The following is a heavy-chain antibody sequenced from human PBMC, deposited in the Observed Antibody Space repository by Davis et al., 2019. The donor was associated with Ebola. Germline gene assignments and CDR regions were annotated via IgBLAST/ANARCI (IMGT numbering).Heavy chain of an antibody. D-gene: IGHD6-19*01. V-gene: IGHV3-30*02. Sequence: PGGSLRLSCAASGFTFSSYGMHWVRQAPGKGLEWVAFIRYDGSNKYYADSVKGRFTISRDNSKNTLYLQMNSLRAEDTAVYYCAKDSGQWPYYYYYYMDVWGKGTTVTVSS. CDR1: GFTFSSYG. J-gene: IGHJ6*03. CDR2: IRYDGSNK. CDR3: AKDSGQWPYYYYYYMDV.